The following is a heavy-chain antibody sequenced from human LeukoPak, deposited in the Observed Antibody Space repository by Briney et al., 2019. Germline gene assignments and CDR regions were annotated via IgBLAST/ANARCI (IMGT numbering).Heavy chain of an antibody. Sequence: ASVKVSCKASGYTFTSYDINWVRQATGQGLEWMGWMNPNSGNTGYAQKFQGRVTISRNTSISTAYMELSSLRSEDTAVYYCARVSAQLRYFDWLLYGYFDYWGQGTLVTVSS. CDR3: ARVSAQLRYFDWLLYGYFDY. CDR2: MNPNSGNT. CDR1: GYTFTSYD. J-gene: IGHJ4*02. V-gene: IGHV1-8*01. D-gene: IGHD3-9*01.